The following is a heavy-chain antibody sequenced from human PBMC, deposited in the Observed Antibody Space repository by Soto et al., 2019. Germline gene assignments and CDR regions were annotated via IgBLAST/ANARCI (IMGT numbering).Heavy chain of an antibody. J-gene: IGHJ1*01. V-gene: IGHV1-18*01. CDR2: ISVHNGYT. D-gene: IGHD3-22*01. CDR3: ARDTHYDSSGYLIAEYFQY. Sequence: QVQLVQSGAEVKKPGASVKVSCKASGYTFIKNGISWVRQAPGQGLEWMGWISVHNGYTAYAQKFQGRVTMTTDTSTSTAYMELRSLRSDDTAVYYCARDTHYDSSGYLIAEYFQYWGQGTLVTVSS. CDR1: GYTFIKNG.